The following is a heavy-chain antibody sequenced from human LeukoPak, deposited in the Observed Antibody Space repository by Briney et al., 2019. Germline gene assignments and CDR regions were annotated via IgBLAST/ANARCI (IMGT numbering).Heavy chain of an antibody. Sequence: GGSLRLXCTASGFTFSNYAMSWVRRAPGKGLEWVSTISDNADGTYYADSVKGRFTISRDNSKTTVYLQMNGLRAEDTAVYYCARLTLAYWGQGTLVSASS. J-gene: IGHJ4*02. CDR3: ARLTLAY. CDR1: GFTFSNYA. V-gene: IGHV3-23*01. D-gene: IGHD2-21*02. CDR2: ISDNADGT.